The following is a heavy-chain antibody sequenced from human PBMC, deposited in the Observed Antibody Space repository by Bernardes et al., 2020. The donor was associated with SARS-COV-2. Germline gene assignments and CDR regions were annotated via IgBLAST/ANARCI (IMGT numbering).Heavy chain of an antibody. D-gene: IGHD5-12*01. CDR1: GYTFTSYG. CDR3: ATVFGYSYGGGWFDP. V-gene: IGHV1-18*01. Sequence: ASVKVSCKASGYTFTSYGISWVRQAPGQGLEWMGWISGDEGNTNYAHKFHGRVTMNKDTSKSTDHMELRSLRSDDTAGYYCATVFGYSYGGGWFDPWGQGTLVTVSS. J-gene: IGHJ5*02. CDR2: ISGDEGNT.